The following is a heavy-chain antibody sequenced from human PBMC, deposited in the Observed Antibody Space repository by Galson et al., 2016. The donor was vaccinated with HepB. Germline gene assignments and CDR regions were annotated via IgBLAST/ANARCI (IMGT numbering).Heavy chain of an antibody. J-gene: IGHJ4*02. V-gene: IGHV3-23*01. CDR3: ATRAQWPSYFDN. Sequence: SLRLSCAASGFSFSSRGMCWVRQAPGKGLEWVSTIRSTGDTAYYADSVKGRFTISRDNSKNTLFLQMNSLRAEDTAIYYCATRAQWPSYFDNWGQGSLVTV. CDR2: IRSTGDTA. D-gene: IGHD6-19*01. CDR1: GFSFSSRG.